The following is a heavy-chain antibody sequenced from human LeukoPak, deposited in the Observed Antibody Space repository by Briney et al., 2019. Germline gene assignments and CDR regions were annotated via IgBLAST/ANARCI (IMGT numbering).Heavy chain of an antibody. Sequence: SETLSLTCAVYGGSFSSYYWSWIRQPAGKGLEWIGRIYISGSTNYNPSLKSRVTMSVDTSKNQFSLKLSSVTAADTAVYYCARDRGTWNDDGFDYWGQGTLVTVSS. J-gene: IGHJ4*02. V-gene: IGHV4-4*07. CDR2: IYISGST. D-gene: IGHD1-1*01. CDR3: ARDRGTWNDDGFDY. CDR1: GGSFSSYY.